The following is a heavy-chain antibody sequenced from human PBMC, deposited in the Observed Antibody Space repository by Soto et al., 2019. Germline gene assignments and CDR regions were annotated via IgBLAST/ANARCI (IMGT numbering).Heavy chain of an antibody. CDR2: MTPNSGNT. V-gene: IGHV1-8*02. D-gene: IGHD6-19*01. J-gene: IGHJ4*02. CDR3: ARGTWSSGWYEYYFDY. Sequence: ASVTVSCKASGYTNASYDMRWVRQAHGQGLEWMGWMTPNSGNTGYAQKFQGRVTMTRNTSISTAYMELSSLRSEDTAVYYRARGTWSSGWYEYYFDYWGQGTLVTVSS. CDR1: GYTNASYD.